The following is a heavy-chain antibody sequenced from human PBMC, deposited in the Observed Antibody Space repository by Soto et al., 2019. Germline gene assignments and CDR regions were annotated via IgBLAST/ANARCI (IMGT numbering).Heavy chain of an antibody. CDR1: GYTFTNYG. J-gene: IGHJ5*02. V-gene: IGHV1-18*01. D-gene: IGHD3-10*01. Sequence: QVQLVQSGGEVKKPGASVKVSCKASGYTFTNYGISWVRQAPGQRLEWMGWINVYNCNTKYAQKVQGRVTMTTDTYTSTAYMELRSLRSDDTAVYYCARGVGSGSYYNQYNWFDPWGQGTLVTVSS. CDR2: INVYNCNT. CDR3: ARGVGSGSYYNQYNWFDP.